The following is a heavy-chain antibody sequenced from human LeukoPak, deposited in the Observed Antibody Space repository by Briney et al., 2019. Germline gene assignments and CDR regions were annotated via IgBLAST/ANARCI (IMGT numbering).Heavy chain of an antibody. J-gene: IGHJ4*02. CDR2: IYYSGST. CDR1: GGSISSYY. CDR3: ARLPKYWSSTSCYSD. V-gene: IGHV4-59*08. Sequence: PETMSPTCTVYGGSISSYYWSWNRPPPGKGLEWIGYIYYSGSTNYNPCLKSRVTISVDTSKNHCSLKLGSVTAADTAVYYCARLPKYWSSTSCYSDWGQGTLVTVSS. D-gene: IGHD2-2*01.